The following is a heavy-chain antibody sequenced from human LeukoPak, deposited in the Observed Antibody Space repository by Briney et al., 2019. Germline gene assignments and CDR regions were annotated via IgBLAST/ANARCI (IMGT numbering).Heavy chain of an antibody. D-gene: IGHD3-3*01. CDR2: INHSGST. CDR1: GGSFSGYY. Sequence: SETLSLTCAVYGGSFSGYYWSWIRQPPGKGLEWIGEINHSGSTNYNPSLKSRVTISVDTSKNQFSLGLSSVTAADTAVYYCARERGLLYPRLPPMIPTYYYHYMDVWGKGTTVTISS. V-gene: IGHV4-34*01. J-gene: IGHJ6*03. CDR3: ARERGLLYPRLPPMIPTYYYHYMDV.